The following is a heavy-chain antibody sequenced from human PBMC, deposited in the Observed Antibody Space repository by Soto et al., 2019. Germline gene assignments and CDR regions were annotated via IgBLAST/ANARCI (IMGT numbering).Heavy chain of an antibody. CDR2: IITVVDIA. CDR3: AREVTYTDYDYVFDN. D-gene: IGHD5-12*01. J-gene: IGHJ4*02. CDR1: GGTFNNYT. V-gene: IGHV1-69*02. Sequence: VQLVQSGAEVKKPGSSVKVSCKTSGGTFNNYTINWVRQAPGQGLEWMGRIITVVDIANSALKFRDRVSIITDKATSTAYMQLSSLSSEDTAMYYCAREVTYTDYDYVFDNGGQGTLVTVSS.